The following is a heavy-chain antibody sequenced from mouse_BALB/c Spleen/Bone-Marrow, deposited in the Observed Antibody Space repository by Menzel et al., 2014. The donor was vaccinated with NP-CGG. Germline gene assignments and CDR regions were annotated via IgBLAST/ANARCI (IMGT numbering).Heavy chain of an antibody. V-gene: IGHV1-14*01. CDR1: GYTFTSYV. J-gene: IGHJ4*01. D-gene: IGHD1-1*01. CDR3: AGEGGYYGSLYAMDY. CDR2: INPYNDGT. Sequence: VQLKESGPELVKPGASVKMSCKASGYTFTSYVMHWVKQKPGQGLEWIGYINPYNDGTKYNEKFKGKATLTSDKSSSTAYMELSSLTSEDSAVYYCAGEGGYYGSLYAMDYWGQGTSVTVSS.